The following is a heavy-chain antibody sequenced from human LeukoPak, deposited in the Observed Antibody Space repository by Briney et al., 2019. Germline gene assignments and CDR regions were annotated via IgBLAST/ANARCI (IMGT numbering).Heavy chain of an antibody. CDR3: AKDPPQGYSSSWYWLYFDL. D-gene: IGHD6-13*01. CDR1: GFTFSGYA. Sequence: PGGSLRLSCAASGFTFSGYAMSWARQAPGKGLEWVSAISDSGGSTYYADSVKGRFTISRDNSKNTLYLQMNSLRAEDTAVYYCAKDPPQGYSSSWYWLYFDLWGRGTLVSVSS. CDR2: ISDSGGST. V-gene: IGHV3-23*01. J-gene: IGHJ2*01.